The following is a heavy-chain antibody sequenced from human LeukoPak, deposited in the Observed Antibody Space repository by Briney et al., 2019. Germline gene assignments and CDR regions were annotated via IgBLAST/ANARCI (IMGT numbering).Heavy chain of an antibody. V-gene: IGHV1-69*05. J-gene: IGHJ5*02. CDR3: ARGDSSSPGNWFDP. CDR1: GGTFSSYA. D-gene: IGHD6-6*01. Sequence: GASVKVSCKASGGTFSSYALSWVRQAPGQGLEWMGGIIPIFGTANYAQKFQGRVTITTDESTSTAYMELSSLRSEDTAVYYCARGDSSSPGNWFDPWGQGTLVTVSS. CDR2: IIPIFGTA.